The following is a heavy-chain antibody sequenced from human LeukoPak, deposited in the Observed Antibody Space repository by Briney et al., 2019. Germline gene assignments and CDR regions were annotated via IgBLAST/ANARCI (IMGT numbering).Heavy chain of an antibody. CDR2: ISGSGGST. CDR1: GFTFSSYW. Sequence: PGGSLRLSCAASGFTFSSYWMSWVRQAPGKGLEWVSAISGSGGSTYYADSVKGRFTISRDDSKNTLYLQMNSLRAEDTAVYYCAKEDHSGYYLNWFDPWGQGTLVTVSS. V-gene: IGHV3-23*01. CDR3: AKEDHSGYYLNWFDP. J-gene: IGHJ5*02. D-gene: IGHD3-22*01.